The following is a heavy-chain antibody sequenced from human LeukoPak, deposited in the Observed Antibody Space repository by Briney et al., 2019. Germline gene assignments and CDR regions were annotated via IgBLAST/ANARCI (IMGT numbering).Heavy chain of an antibody. V-gene: IGHV4-59*12. Sequence: SETPSPPCPVSGGSLSSYYWSWIRQPPRKGLGGVGDIYHSGSTYYNPSLKCRVTISVDRSKNQFSLKLSSVTAADTAVYYCARAPPPSSRRAAFDPWGQGTLVTVSS. CDR2: IYHSGST. CDR3: ARAPPPSSRRAAFDP. J-gene: IGHJ5*02. CDR1: GGSLSSYY.